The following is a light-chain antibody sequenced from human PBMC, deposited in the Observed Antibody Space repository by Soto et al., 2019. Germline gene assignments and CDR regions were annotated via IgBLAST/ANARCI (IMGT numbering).Light chain of an antibody. J-gene: IGKJ4*01. CDR2: ATS. V-gene: IGKV1-27*01. CDR1: QGIAPY. Sequence: DVQMTQPPSSLSAFVGDRVTIPCRASQGIAPYLAWFQQKPGKVPKLLIYATSTLQSGVPSRFSGSGSGADFALTISSLQPEDVGTYYCQKYNSAPLTFGGGTKVDIK. CDR3: QKYNSAPLT.